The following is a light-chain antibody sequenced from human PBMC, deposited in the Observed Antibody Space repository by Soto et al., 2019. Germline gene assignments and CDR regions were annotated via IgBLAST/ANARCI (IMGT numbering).Light chain of an antibody. CDR1: QGIRSA. CDR3: QQSFGSPPIT. CDR2: AAS. V-gene: IGKV1-6*01. Sequence: AIQLTQSPSSLSASVGDRVTITCRASQGIRSALGWYQQKPGKVPKLLIYAASTLQSGVPSRFSGSGFGTDFTLTITNLQPEDFAMYYCQQSFGSPPITFGQGTRLDIK. J-gene: IGKJ5*01.